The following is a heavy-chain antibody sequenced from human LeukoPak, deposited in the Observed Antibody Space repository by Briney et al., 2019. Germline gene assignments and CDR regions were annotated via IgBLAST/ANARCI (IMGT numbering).Heavy chain of an antibody. J-gene: IGHJ3*02. CDR2: INPSGGST. D-gene: IGHD3-3*01. Sequence: ASVKVSCKASGYTFTGYYMHWVRQAPGQGLEWMGIINPSGGSTSYAQKFQGRVTMTRDTSTSTVYMELSSLRSGDTAVYYCARITYYDFWSGSADAFDIWGQGTMVTVSS. V-gene: IGHV1-46*01. CDR3: ARITYYDFWSGSADAFDI. CDR1: GYTFTGYY.